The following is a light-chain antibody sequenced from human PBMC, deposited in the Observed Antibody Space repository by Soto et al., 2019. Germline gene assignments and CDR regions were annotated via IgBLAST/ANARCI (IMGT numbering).Light chain of an antibody. CDR2: GAS. V-gene: IGKV3-20*01. CDR3: QQYDTSGT. Sequence: EIVLTQSPGTLSLSPGERATLSCRASQSVSSSYLAWYQQKPGQAPRLLIYGASSRATGIPDRFSGSGSGTAFTLTISRLEPEDFAVYYCQQYDTSGTFGQGTKVEIK. J-gene: IGKJ1*01. CDR1: QSVSSSY.